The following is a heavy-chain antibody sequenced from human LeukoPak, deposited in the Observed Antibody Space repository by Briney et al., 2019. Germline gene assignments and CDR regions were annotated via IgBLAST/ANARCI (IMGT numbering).Heavy chain of an antibody. Sequence: GGSLRLSCAASGFTFSDAWMSWVRQAPGKGLEWVGRIKSKTDGGTTDYAAPVKGRFTISRDDSKNTLYLQMNSLKTEDTAVYYCTTDKAYGAFDIWGQGTMVTVSS. V-gene: IGHV3-15*01. CDR2: IKSKTDGGTT. CDR3: TTDKAYGAFDI. CDR1: GFTFSDAW. J-gene: IGHJ3*02. D-gene: IGHD3-16*01.